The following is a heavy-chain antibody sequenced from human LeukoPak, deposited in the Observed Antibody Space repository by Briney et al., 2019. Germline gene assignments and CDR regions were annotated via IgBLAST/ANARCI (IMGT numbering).Heavy chain of an antibody. CDR1: GFTFDDYG. V-gene: IGHV3-20*01. Sequence: GGSLRLSCAASGFTFDDYGMSWVRQAPGKGLEWVSGINWNGGSTGYADSVKGRFTISRDNAKNSLYLQMNSLRAEDTALYHCARVGYDSSGYYYSPWGQETLVTVSS. D-gene: IGHD3-22*01. CDR3: ARVGYDSSGYYYSP. J-gene: IGHJ5*02. CDR2: INWNGGST.